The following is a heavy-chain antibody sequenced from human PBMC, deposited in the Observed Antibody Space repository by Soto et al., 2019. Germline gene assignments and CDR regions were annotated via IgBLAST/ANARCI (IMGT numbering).Heavy chain of an antibody. J-gene: IGHJ5*02. CDR1: DDFISSYY. D-gene: IGHD1-1*01. V-gene: IGHV4-4*07. CDR2: VSTNGAT. CDR3: AGDNNNWSWLDP. Sequence: PSETLSLTCTVSDDFISSYYWNWIRQPAGKGLEWIGRVSTNGATNYNPSLESRVTISLDTSRNQFSLKLNSVTAADTAVYYCAGDNNNWSWLDPWGQGTQVTVSS.